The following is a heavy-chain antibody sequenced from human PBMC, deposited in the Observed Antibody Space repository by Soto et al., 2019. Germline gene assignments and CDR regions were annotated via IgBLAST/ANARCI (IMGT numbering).Heavy chain of an antibody. CDR1: RFRFSSYG. V-gene: IGHV3-30*18. D-gene: IGHD4-17*01. CDR3: AKGTTVTPWRYLDL. J-gene: IGHJ2*01. CDR2: VSYGGDYQ. Sequence: QEQLVESGGGVVQPGKSLRLSCAAARFRFSSYGMHWVRQAPGKGLEWMAVVSYGGDYQNYADSVKGRFTISRDNSKSKMYLQMDILRPEDTAVYYCAKGTTVTPWRYLDLWGPGTLVTVSS.